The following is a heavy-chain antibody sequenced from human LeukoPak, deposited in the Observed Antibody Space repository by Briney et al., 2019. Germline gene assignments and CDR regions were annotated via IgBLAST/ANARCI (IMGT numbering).Heavy chain of an antibody. V-gene: IGHV3-7*01. CDR2: IKHDGSET. J-gene: IGHJ4*02. D-gene: IGHD1-26*01. CDR1: GYTFSIYW. CDR3: TRENSGSLSLEY. Sequence: PGGSLRLSCAASGYTFSIYWMNWVRQAPGKGLEWVASIKHDGSETYYTDSVQGRFTISRDNDMNFLYLQLSSLRAEDTAVYYSTRENSGSLSLEYWGQGTLVTVSS.